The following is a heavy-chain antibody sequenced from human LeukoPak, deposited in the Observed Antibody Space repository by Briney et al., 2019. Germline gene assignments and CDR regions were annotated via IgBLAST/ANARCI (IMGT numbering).Heavy chain of an antibody. V-gene: IGHV3-11*04. J-gene: IGHJ4*02. CDR2: ISSSGSTI. CDR3: ARELGYYDFWSGPLDY. Sequence: GGSLRLSCAASGFTFSDYYMSWIRQAPGKGLEWVSYISSSGSTIYYADSVKGRFTISRDNAKNSLYLQMNSLRAEDTAVYYCARELGYYDFWSGPLDYWGQGTLVTVSS. CDR1: GFTFSDYY. D-gene: IGHD3-3*01.